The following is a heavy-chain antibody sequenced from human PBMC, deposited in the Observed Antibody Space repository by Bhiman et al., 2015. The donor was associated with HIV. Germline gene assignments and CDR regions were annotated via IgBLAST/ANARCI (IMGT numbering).Heavy chain of an antibody. V-gene: IGHV3-15*01. Sequence: EVQLVESGGGLVKPGGSLRLSCAASGFTFSNAWMSWVRQAPGKGLEWVGRIKSKTDGGTTDYAAPVKGRFTISRDDSQNTLYLQMNSLRAEDTAVYYCARLRPPFVYGRDSYGIDYWGQGTLVTVSS. CDR3: ARLRPPFVYGRDSYGIDY. CDR1: GFTFSNAW. D-gene: IGHD5-18*01. CDR2: IKSKTDGGTT. J-gene: IGHJ4*02.